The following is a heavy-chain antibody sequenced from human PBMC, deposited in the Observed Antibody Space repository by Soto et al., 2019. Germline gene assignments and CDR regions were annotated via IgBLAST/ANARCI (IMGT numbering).Heavy chain of an antibody. V-gene: IGHV1-2*02. CDR1: GYTFTGYY. CDR2: INPNSGGT. Sequence: ASVKVSCKASGYTFTGYYMHWVRQAPGQGLEWMGWINPNSGGTNYAQKFQGRVTMTRDTSISTAYMELSRLRSDDTAVYYCARAVGGVAAAGTKNNWFDPWGQGTLVTVSS. D-gene: IGHD6-13*01. J-gene: IGHJ5*02. CDR3: ARAVGGVAAAGTKNNWFDP.